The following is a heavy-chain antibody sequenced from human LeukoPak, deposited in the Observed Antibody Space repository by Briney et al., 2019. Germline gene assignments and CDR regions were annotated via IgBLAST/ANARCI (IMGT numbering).Heavy chain of an antibody. V-gene: IGHV4-59*08. Sequence: PSETLSLTCTVSGGSISSYYWSWIRQPPGKGLEWIGFIYYTGSTNYNPSLKSRVTISVDTSKNQFSLKLSSVTAADTAVYYCARQNWEGRYYDSSGYYPDYWGQGTLVTVSS. CDR3: ARQNWEGRYYDSSGYYPDY. D-gene: IGHD3-22*01. CDR1: GGSISSYY. J-gene: IGHJ4*02. CDR2: IYYTGST.